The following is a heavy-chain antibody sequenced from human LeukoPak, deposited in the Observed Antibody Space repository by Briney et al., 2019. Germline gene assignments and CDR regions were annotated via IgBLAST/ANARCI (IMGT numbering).Heavy chain of an antibody. CDR2: ISSSSSYI. CDR3: ARDRGYHYDSSGYYRMDAFDI. J-gene: IGHJ1*01. V-gene: IGHV3-21*01. D-gene: IGHD3-22*01. Sequence: GGSLRLSCAASGFTFSSYSMNWVRQAPGKGLEWVSSISSSSSYIYYADSVKGRFTISRDNAKNSLYLQMNSLRAEDTVVYYCARDRGYHYDSSGYYRMDAFDIWGQGTLVTVSS. CDR1: GFTFSSYS.